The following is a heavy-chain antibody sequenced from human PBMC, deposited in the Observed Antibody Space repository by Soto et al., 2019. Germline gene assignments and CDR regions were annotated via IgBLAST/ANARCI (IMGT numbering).Heavy chain of an antibody. D-gene: IGHD2-15*01. CDR3: ARDRCSGGTCYSFHY. J-gene: IGHJ4*02. V-gene: IGHV3-21*01. CDR2: ISTSSSYI. CDR1: GFTFSSYS. Sequence: PGGSLRLSCAASGFTFSSYSMNWVRQAPGKGLEWVSSISTSSSYIYYADSVKGRFTISRDNAKNSLYLQMNSLRADDTAVYYCARDRCSGGTCYSFHYWGQGTLVTVSS.